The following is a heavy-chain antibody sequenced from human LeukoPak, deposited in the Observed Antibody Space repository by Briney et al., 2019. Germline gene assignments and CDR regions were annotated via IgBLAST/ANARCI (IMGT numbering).Heavy chain of an antibody. V-gene: IGHV1-69*04. CDR3: ARQAYDILTGYFGGSSDWFDP. D-gene: IGHD3-9*01. CDR1: GGTFSSYA. CDR2: IIPILGIA. Sequence: ASVKVSCKASGGTFSSYAISWVRQAPGQGLEWMGRIIPILGIANYAQKFQGGVTITADKSTSTAYMELSSLRSEDTAVYYCARQAYDILTGYFGGSSDWFDPWGQGTLVTVSS. J-gene: IGHJ5*02.